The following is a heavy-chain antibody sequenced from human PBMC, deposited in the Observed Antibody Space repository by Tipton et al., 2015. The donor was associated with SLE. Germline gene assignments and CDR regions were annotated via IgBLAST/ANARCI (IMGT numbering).Heavy chain of an antibody. V-gene: IGHV4-59*11. D-gene: IGHD6-6*01. CDR2: IYYSGST. CDR3: ARLKIGRPQERYFDL. Sequence: LRLSCTVSGDSISSHYWSWIRQPPGKGLEWIGYIYYSGSTNYNPSLRSRVTISIDTSKNQFSLRLNSVTAADTAVYYCARLKIGRPQERYFDLWGRGTLLTVSS. J-gene: IGHJ2*01. CDR1: GDSISSHY.